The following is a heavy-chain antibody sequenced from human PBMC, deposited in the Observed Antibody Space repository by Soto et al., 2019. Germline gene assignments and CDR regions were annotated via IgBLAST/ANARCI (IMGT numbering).Heavy chain of an antibody. Sequence: SVKVSCKASGGTFSSYAISWVRQAPGQGLEWMGGIIPIFGTANYAQKFQGRVTITADESTSTAYMELSSLRSEDTAEYYCARGGPRGYQLLSGGGVPFDPWGQGTLVTVSS. CDR1: GGTFSSYA. D-gene: IGHD2-2*01. CDR3: ARGGPRGYQLLSGGGVPFDP. CDR2: IIPIFGTA. J-gene: IGHJ5*02. V-gene: IGHV1-69*13.